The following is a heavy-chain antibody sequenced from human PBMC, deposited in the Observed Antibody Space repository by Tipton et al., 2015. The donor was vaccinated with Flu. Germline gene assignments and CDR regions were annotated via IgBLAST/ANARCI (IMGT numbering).Heavy chain of an antibody. CDR3: ARLSYYDVDLKNFYFDF. V-gene: IGHV4-39*01. Sequence: TLSLTCIVSGDSMSSTSYFCAWIRQPPGKRLELIGSIYPSGTTYYNPSLKSRVTISVDTSKKQFSLKLRSVTAADTAVYYCARLSYYDVDLKNFYFDFWGQGTLVTVSS. D-gene: IGHD3-10*02. J-gene: IGHJ4*02. CDR1: GDSMSSTSYF. CDR2: IYPSGTT.